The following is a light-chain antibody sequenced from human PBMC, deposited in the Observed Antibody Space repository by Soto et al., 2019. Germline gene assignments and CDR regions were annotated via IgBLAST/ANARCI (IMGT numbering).Light chain of an antibody. CDR3: QVWDSSRDHYV. V-gene: IGLV3-21*02. Sequence: SYELTQPPSVSVAPGQTARITCGVNRIGSKSVQWYEQKAGQAPVLVDYDDSDRPSGIPGRFSGSKSGNTATLTISDVGAGDDADYCCQVWDSSRDHYVFGPGTKLTVL. J-gene: IGLJ1*01. CDR2: DDS. CDR1: RIGSKS.